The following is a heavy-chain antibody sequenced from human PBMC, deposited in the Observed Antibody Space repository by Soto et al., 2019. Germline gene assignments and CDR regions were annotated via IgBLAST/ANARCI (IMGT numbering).Heavy chain of an antibody. CDR1: GVTVGNNY. J-gene: IGHJ4*02. CDR2: TYSGGET. V-gene: IGHV3-66*01. Sequence: EVRLVESGGGLVQPGGPLGLSCAASGVTVGNNYMSWVRQAPGKALEWGSVTYSGGETRYADSVKGRFTMSRDSTKNTVYLQMDSLRAEDTAVYFCARNVPVTALGYWGQGSLVTVSS. CDR3: ARNVPVTALGY. D-gene: IGHD4-17*01.